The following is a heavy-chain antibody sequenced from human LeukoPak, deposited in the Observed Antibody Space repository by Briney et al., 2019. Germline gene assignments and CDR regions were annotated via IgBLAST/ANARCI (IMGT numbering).Heavy chain of an antibody. CDR1: GFTFSSYG. CDR2: IRYDGSNK. V-gene: IGHV3-30*02. CDR3: ARTDGCYRSRLDY. J-gene: IGHJ4*02. Sequence: GGSLRLSCAASGFTFSSYGMHWVRQAPGKGLEWVAFIRYDGSNKYYADSVKGRFTISRDNSKNTLYLQMNSLRAEDTALYYCARTDGCYRSRLDYWGQGTLVAVSS. D-gene: IGHD5-24*01.